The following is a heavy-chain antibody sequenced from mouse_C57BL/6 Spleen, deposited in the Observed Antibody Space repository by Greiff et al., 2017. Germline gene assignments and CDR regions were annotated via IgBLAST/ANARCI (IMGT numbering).Heavy chain of an antibody. V-gene: IGHV1-42*01. CDR3: ERNFDY. Sequence: VQLKESGPELVKPGASVKISCKASGYSFTGYYMNWVKQSPEKSLEWIGEINPSTGGTTYNQKFKAKATLTVDKSSSTAYMQLKSLTSEDSAVYYCERNFDYWGQGTTLTVSA. J-gene: IGHJ2*01. CDR1: GYSFTGYY. CDR2: INPSTGGT.